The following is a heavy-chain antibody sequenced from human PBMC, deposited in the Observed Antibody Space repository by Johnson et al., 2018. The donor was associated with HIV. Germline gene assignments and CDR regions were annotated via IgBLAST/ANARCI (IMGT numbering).Heavy chain of an antibody. CDR1: GFTFSNYG. D-gene: IGHD1-26*01. CDR3: AKDRLVGATGDAFDI. V-gene: IGHV3-23*04. Sequence: VQLVESGGGVVQPGRSLRLSCAASGFTFSNYGMAWVRQAPGKGLEWVSAISGSGGSTYYADSVKGRFTISRDNSKNTLYLQMNSLRAEDTAVYYCAKDRLVGATGDAFDIWGQGTMVTVSS. J-gene: IGHJ3*02. CDR2: ISGSGGST.